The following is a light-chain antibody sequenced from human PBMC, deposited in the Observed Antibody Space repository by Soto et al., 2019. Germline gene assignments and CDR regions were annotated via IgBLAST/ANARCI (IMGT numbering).Light chain of an antibody. Sequence: EIVLTQSPATLSLSPGERATLSCRASQSVSSYLAWYQQKPGQAPRLLIYDASNRATGIPARFSGSGSGTDVTLTISSLEPEDLGVYDGQQRCNRPPQSTFGQGTRREIK. CDR3: QQRCNRPPQST. J-gene: IGKJ5*01. CDR2: DAS. V-gene: IGKV3-11*01. CDR1: QSVSSY.